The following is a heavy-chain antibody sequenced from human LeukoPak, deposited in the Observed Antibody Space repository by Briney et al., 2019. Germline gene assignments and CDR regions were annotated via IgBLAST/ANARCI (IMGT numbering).Heavy chain of an antibody. CDR3: ARLWGVISRLEFDP. V-gene: IGHV4-59*08. J-gene: IGHJ5*02. D-gene: IGHD3-9*01. CDR1: GGSISSYY. Sequence: PSETLSLTCTVSGGSISSYYWSWIRQPPGKGLEWIGYIYYSGSTNYNPSLKSRVTISVDTSKNQFSLKLSSVTAADTAVYYCARLWGVISRLEFDPWGQGTLVTVSS. CDR2: IYYSGST.